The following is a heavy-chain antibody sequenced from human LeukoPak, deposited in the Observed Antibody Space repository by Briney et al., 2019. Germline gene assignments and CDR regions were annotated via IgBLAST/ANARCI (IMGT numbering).Heavy chain of an antibody. Sequence: ASVKVSCKASGYTFTSYSINWVRQAPGQGLEWMGIINPSGGSTSYAQKFQGRVTMTRDMSTSTVYMELSSLRSEDTAVYYCARAADIHCSGGSCFLSWFDPWGQGTLVTVSS. J-gene: IGHJ5*02. CDR3: ARAADIHCSGGSCFLSWFDP. D-gene: IGHD2-15*01. V-gene: IGHV1-46*01. CDR2: INPSGGST. CDR1: GYTFTSYS.